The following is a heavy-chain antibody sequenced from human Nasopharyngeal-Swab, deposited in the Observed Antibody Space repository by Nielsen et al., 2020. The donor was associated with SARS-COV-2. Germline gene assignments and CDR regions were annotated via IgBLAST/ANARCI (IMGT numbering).Heavy chain of an antibody. Sequence: ASVKVSCKVSGYTLTELSMHWVRQAPGKGLEWMGGFDPEDGETIYAQKFQSRVTMTEDTSTDTAYMELSSLRSEDTAVYYCATSTVVVATNWFDPWGQGTLVTVSS. J-gene: IGHJ5*02. V-gene: IGHV1-24*01. CDR3: ATSTVVVATNWFDP. D-gene: IGHD2-15*01. CDR2: FDPEDGET. CDR1: GYTLTELS.